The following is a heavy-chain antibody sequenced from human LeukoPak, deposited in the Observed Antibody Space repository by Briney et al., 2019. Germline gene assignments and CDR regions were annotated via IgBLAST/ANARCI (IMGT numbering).Heavy chain of an antibody. J-gene: IGHJ4*02. CDR2: ITSSSSHI. CDR3: ARDPGGWAYYFDY. D-gene: IGHD6-19*01. V-gene: IGHV3-21*01. CDR1: GFTFSHYT. Sequence: GGSLRLSCAACGFTFSHYTIGWVRQAPGKGLERVASITSSSSHIYYADSVKGRFTISRDNAKNEVYLQMNSLRGEDTAIYYCARDPGGWAYYFDYWGQGTLVTVSS.